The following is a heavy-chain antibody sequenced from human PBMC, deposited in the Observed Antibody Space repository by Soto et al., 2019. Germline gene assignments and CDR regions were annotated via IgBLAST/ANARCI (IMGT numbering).Heavy chain of an antibody. J-gene: IGHJ5*02. CDR3: ARAAAVRGGTPINWFDP. CDR1: GGSISSGGYS. V-gene: IGHV4-30-2*01. Sequence: SETLSLTCAVSGGSISSGGYSWSWIRQPPGKGLEWIGYIYHSGSTYYNPSLKSRVTISVDRSKNQFSLKLSSVTAADTAVYYCARAAAVRGGTPINWFDPWGQGTLVTVSS. D-gene: IGHD3-10*01. CDR2: IYHSGST.